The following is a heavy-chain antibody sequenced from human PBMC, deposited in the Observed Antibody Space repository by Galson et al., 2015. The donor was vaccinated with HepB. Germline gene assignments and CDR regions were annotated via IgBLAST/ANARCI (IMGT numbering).Heavy chain of an antibody. Sequence: SLRLSCAASGFTFSSYSMNWVRQAPGKGLEWVSSISSSSSYIYYADSVKGRFTISRDNAKNSLYLQMNSLRAEDTAVYYCAREEEMATMGGDYWGQGTLVTVSS. CDR3: AREEEMATMGGDY. J-gene: IGHJ4*02. CDR2: ISSSSSYI. V-gene: IGHV3-21*01. CDR1: GFTFSSYS. D-gene: IGHD5-24*01.